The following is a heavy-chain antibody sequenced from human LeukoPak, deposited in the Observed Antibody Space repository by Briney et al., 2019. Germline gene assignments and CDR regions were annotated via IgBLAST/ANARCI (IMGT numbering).Heavy chain of an antibody. CDR2: INHSGST. J-gene: IGHJ4*02. D-gene: IGHD2-2*02. CDR1: GGSFSGYY. Sequence: SETLSLTCAVYGGSFSGYYWSWIRQPPGKGLEWIGEINHSGSTNYNPSLKSRVTISVDTSKNQFSLKLSSVTAADTAVYYCARGRKREDIVVVPAAISPVFDYWGQGTLATASS. CDR3: ARGRKREDIVVVPAAISPVFDY. V-gene: IGHV4-34*01.